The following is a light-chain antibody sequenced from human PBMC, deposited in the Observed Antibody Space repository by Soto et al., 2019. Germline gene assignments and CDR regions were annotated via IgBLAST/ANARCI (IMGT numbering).Light chain of an antibody. Sequence: AIQFTQSPSSLSAFVGDRVTITCRASHDISSALAWYQQKPGRAPKLLIYDASKLQSGVPSRFSGSGYGTDFTLTISSLQPEDFATYSCQQFNNYPRTFGQGTKVDIK. CDR3: QQFNNYPRT. J-gene: IGKJ1*01. V-gene: IGKV1D-13*01. CDR2: DAS. CDR1: HDISSA.